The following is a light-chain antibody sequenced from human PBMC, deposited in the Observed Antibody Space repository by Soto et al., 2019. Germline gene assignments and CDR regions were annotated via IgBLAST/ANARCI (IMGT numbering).Light chain of an antibody. J-gene: IGKJ1*01. CDR3: QQYGSSPWT. CDR1: QSVSSSY. CDR2: GAL. V-gene: IGKV3-20*01. Sequence: EIVLTQSPGTLFLSPGERATLSCRASQSVSSSYLAWYQQKPGQAPRLLIYGALSRATGIPDRFSGSGSGTDFTLTISRLEPEDFAVYYCQQYGSSPWTFGQGTKVEIK.